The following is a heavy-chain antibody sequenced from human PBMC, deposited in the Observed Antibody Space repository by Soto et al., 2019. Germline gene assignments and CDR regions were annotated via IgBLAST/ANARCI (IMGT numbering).Heavy chain of an antibody. V-gene: IGHV1-18*01. D-gene: IGHD6-13*01. Sequence: ASVKVSCKASGYTFTSYGISWVRQAPGQGPEWMGWISAYNGNTNYAQKLQGRVTMTTDTSTSTAYMELRSLRSDDTAVYYCARDLQQQLAPPDNWFDPWGQGTLVTVSS. CDR2: ISAYNGNT. CDR1: GYTFTSYG. J-gene: IGHJ5*02. CDR3: ARDLQQQLAPPDNWFDP.